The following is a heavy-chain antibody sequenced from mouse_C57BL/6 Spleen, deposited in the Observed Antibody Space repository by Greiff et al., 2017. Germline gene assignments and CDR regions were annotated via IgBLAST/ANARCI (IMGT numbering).Heavy chain of an antibody. CDR3: AREGSNGAMDY. CDR2: ISSGGSYT. J-gene: IGHJ4*01. CDR1: GFTFSSYG. Sequence: EVKVVESGGDLVKPGGSLKLSCAASGFTFSSYGMSWVRQTPDKRLEWVATISSGGSYTYYPDSVKGRFTISRDNAKNTLYLQMSSLKSEDTAMYYCAREGSNGAMDYWGQGTSVTVSS. D-gene: IGHD2-5*01. V-gene: IGHV5-6*01.